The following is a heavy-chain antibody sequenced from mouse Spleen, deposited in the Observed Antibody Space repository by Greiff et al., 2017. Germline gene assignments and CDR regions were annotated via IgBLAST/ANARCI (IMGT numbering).Heavy chain of an antibody. CDR2: INPNHGGT. CDR3: ARTLYGNSPWFAY. Sequence: VQLQQSGPELVKPGASVKIPCKASGYTFTDYNMDWVKQSHGKSLEWIGDINPNHGGTIYNQKFQGKATLTVDKSSSTAYMELRSLTSEDTAVYYCARTLYGNSPWFAYWGQGTLVTVSA. J-gene: IGHJ3*01. D-gene: IGHD2-1*01. V-gene: IGHV1-18*01. CDR1: GYTFTDYN.